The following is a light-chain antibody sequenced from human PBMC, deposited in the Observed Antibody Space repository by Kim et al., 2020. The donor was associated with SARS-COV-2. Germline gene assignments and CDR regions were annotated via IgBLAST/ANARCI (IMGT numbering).Light chain of an antibody. V-gene: IGKV3-11*01. CDR3: QQHHKSPIT. CDR1: QGGSSY. J-gene: IGKJ5*01. Sequence: PEGRSTPSCRTSQGGSSYLAWYQQKPGQAPRLIIYDASSRATGIPARFSGSGSGTDFTLTISSLEPEDFAIYYCQQHHKSPITFGQGTRLEIK. CDR2: DAS.